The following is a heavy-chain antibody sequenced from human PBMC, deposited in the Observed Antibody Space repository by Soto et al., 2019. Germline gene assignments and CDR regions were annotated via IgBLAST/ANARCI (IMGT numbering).Heavy chain of an antibody. D-gene: IGHD2-15*01. CDR2: ISYDGSNK. J-gene: IGHJ6*02. V-gene: IGHV3-30-3*01. CDR1: GFTFSSYA. Sequence: GGSLRLSCAASGFTFSSYAMSWVRQAPGKGLEWVAVISYDGSNKYYADSVKGRFTISRDNSKNTLYLQMNSLRAEDTAVYYCARYCSGGSCREIYGMDVWGQGTKVTVSS. CDR3: ARYCSGGSCREIYGMDV.